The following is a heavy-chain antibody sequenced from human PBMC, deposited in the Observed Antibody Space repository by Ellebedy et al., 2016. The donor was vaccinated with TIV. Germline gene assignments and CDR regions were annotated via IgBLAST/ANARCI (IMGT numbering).Heavy chain of an antibody. D-gene: IGHD3-22*01. CDR2: IRGAGGST. J-gene: IGHJ4*02. CDR1: GFTFSSYW. Sequence: PGGSLRLSCAVSGFTFSSYWMHLVRQAPGKGLEWVSTIRGAGGSTSYAESVKGRFTISTDTSKKVLYLQMSSLSVEDTAVYYCAKEGRRKSVMVIETWGQGTPVTVSS. V-gene: IGHV3-23*01. CDR3: AKEGRRKSVMVIET.